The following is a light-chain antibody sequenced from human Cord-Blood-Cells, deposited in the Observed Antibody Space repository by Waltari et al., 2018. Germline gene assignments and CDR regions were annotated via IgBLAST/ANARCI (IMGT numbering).Light chain of an antibody. CDR3: QSYDSSLSGSV. CDR1: SSNIGAGYD. CDR2: GNC. V-gene: IGLV1-40*01. J-gene: IGLJ3*02. Sequence: QSVLTQPPSVSGAPGQRVTISCTGSSSNIGAGYDVHWYQQLPGTAPKLLIYGNCKRPSGVPDLVSASKSGTSASLAITGRQAEDEADYYCQSYDSSLSGSVFGGGTKLTVL.